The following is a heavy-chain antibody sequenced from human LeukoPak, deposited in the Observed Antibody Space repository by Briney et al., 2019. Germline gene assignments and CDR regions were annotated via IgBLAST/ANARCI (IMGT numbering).Heavy chain of an antibody. J-gene: IGHJ4*02. D-gene: IGHD3-10*01. CDR2: IYYSGST. CDR3: ARHGLSSGSYDY. Sequence: SETLSLTCTVPGGSISSSSYYWGWIRQPPGKGLEWIGRIYYSGSTYYNSSLKSRVTISVDTSKNHFSLKLSSVTAAGTAVYYCARHGLSSGSYDYWGQGTLVTVSS. CDR1: GGSISSSSYY. V-gene: IGHV4-39*01.